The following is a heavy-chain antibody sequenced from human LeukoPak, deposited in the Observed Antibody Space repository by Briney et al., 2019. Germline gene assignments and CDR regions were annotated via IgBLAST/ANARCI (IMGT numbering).Heavy chain of an antibody. J-gene: IGHJ4*02. CDR1: GFTFSGHN. V-gene: IGHV3-48*04. Sequence: GGSLRLSCAASGFTFSGHNMNWVRRAPGKGLEWTSFVSISSGTIYYADSVNGRFRISRDNAKSSLDLEMNSLRAEDTAVYYCARAMSTFGGVRNYFDSWGQGTLVTVSS. D-gene: IGHD3-16*01. CDR2: VSISSGTI. CDR3: ARAMSTFGGVRNYFDS.